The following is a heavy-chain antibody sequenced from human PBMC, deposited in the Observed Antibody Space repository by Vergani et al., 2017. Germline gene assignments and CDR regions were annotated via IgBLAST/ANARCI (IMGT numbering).Heavy chain of an antibody. CDR3: AELYGDDGYSPF. D-gene: IGHD5-18*01. Sequence: EVQLLESGGGLVQPGGSLRLSCAASGFTFSSYAMSWVRQVPGKGLEWVSGISGSGGNTYYANSVKGRFTISRDNSKNTLYLQMSSLRVEATAIYYCAELYGDDGYSPFWGQGTLVTVSS. J-gene: IGHJ4*02. CDR1: GFTFSSYA. V-gene: IGHV3-23*01. CDR2: ISGSGGNT.